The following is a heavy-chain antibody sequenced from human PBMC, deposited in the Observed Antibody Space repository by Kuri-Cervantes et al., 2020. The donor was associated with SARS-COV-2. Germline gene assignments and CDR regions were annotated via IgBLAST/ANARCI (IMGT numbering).Heavy chain of an antibody. J-gene: IGHJ4*02. CDR1: GGSISSSSYY. D-gene: IGHD2-2*01. V-gene: IGHV4-39*01. Sequence: SETLSLTFTVSGGSISSSSYYWGWIRQPPGKGLEWIGSIYYSGSTYYNPSLTSRVTISVDTSKNQFSLKLSSVTAADTAVYYCARQGTIVVVPAALKTYFDYWGQGTLVTVSS. CDR3: ARQGTIVVVPAALKTYFDY. CDR2: IYYSGST.